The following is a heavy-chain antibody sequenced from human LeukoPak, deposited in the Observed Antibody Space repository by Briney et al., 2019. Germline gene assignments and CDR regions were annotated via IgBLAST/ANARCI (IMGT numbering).Heavy chain of an antibody. D-gene: IGHD2-2*01. Sequence: SETLSLTCAVSGYSISSGYYWGWIRQPPEKGLEWIGSIYHSGSTYYNPSLKSRVTISVDTSKNQFSLKLSSVTAADTAVYYCARTTTPSSTSCPGQWGQGTLVTVSS. CDR1: GYSISSGYY. CDR2: IYHSGST. CDR3: ARTTTPSSTSCPGQ. V-gene: IGHV4-38-2*01. J-gene: IGHJ4*02.